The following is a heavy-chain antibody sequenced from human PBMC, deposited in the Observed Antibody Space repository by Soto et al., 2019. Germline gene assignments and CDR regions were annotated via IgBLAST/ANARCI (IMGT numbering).Heavy chain of an antibody. CDR1: GFIFNNYG. V-gene: IGHV3-30*18. D-gene: IGHD2-15*01. Sequence: GGSLRLSCAASGFIFNNYGMHWVRQAPGMGLEWVAVISYDGTNKYYADSVKGRFTISRDNSKNTVHLQMNSVRPDDTAVFYCANDSAYCDGARCYPRLDYWGQGTLVTVSS. CDR3: ANDSAYCDGARCYPRLDY. CDR2: ISYDGTNK. J-gene: IGHJ4*02.